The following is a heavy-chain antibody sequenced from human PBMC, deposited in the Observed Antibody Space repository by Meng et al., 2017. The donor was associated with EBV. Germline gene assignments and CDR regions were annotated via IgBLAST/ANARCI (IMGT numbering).Heavy chain of an antibody. CDR2: IIPIFGTA. J-gene: IGHJ4*02. Sequence: GQWVVPGDGGKKPGSSGKVSCKDSGGTFSSYAISWVRQAPGQGLEWMGGIIPIFGTANYAQKFQGRVTITADKSTSTAYMELSSLRSEDTAVYYCARAEIAAAGRLDYWGQGTLVTVSS. CDR3: ARAEIAAAGRLDY. V-gene: IGHV1-69*06. D-gene: IGHD6-13*01. CDR1: GGTFSSYA.